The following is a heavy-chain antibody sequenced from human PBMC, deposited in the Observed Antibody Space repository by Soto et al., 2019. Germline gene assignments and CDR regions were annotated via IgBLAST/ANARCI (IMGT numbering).Heavy chain of an antibody. J-gene: IGHJ4*02. CDR3: AASSITIFGVVRTYFDY. Sequence: GGSLRLSCAASGFTFSSYAMSWVRQAPGKGLEWVSAISGSGGSTYYADSVKGRFTISRDNSKNTPYLQMNSLRAEDTAVYYCAASSITIFGVVRTYFDYWGQGTLVTVSS. V-gene: IGHV3-23*01. CDR1: GFTFSSYA. D-gene: IGHD3-3*01. CDR2: ISGSGGST.